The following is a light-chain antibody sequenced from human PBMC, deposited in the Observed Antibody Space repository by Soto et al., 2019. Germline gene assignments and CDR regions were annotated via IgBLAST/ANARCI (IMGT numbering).Light chain of an antibody. J-gene: IGKJ2*01. CDR1: QSISTW. CDR2: KAS. CDR3: QQYNGYPHT. Sequence: DIQMTQSPSTLSASVGDRVTITCRASQSISTWLGWYQQKPGKATKLLIYKASSLRNGVPSRFSGSGSGTEFTLSIYSPQHDDVASYYCQQYNGYPHTFGQGTKLEIK. V-gene: IGKV1-5*03.